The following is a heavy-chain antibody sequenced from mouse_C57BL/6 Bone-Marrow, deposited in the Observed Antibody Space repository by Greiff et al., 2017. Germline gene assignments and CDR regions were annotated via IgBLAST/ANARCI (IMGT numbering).Heavy chain of an antibody. CDR1: GYTFTSYW. CDR3: ARSPFAY. Sequence: QVQLQPPGAELVKPGASVKLSCKASGYTFTSYWMQWVKQRPGQGLEWIGEIDPSDSYTNYNQKFKGKATLTVDTSSSTAYMQLSSLTSEDSAVYYCARSPFAYWGQGTLVTVSA. J-gene: IGHJ3*01. CDR2: IDPSDSYT. V-gene: IGHV1-50*01.